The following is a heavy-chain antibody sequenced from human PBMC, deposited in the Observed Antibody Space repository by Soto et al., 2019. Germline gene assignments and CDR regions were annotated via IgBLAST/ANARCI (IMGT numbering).Heavy chain of an antibody. CDR3: NGYGY. CDR1: GFTVSSSNY. Sequence: EVQLVESGGGLIQPGGSLRLSCVVSGFTVSSSNYMSWVRQAPGKGMEWVSVIYTGGNTYYADSFKGRFTISRDNSKNTLYLQMNSLRAEDTAVYYCNGYGYWGQGTLVTVSS. D-gene: IGHD5-12*01. J-gene: IGHJ4*02. V-gene: IGHV3-53*01. CDR2: IYTGGNT.